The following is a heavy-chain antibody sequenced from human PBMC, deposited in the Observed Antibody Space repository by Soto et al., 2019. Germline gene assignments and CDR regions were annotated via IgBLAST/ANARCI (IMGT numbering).Heavy chain of an antibody. CDR2: ISRSGGNT. D-gene: IGHD1-26*01. Sequence: EVQLLESGGGVVQPGGSLRLSCAASGFTFSNYAMKWVRQAPGKGLEWVSDISRSGGNTYYADSVKGRFTISRDNSKTTLYLQMNSLRAEDTAVYYCAKAIEGAWEPNDYWGQGTLVTVSS. J-gene: IGHJ4*02. V-gene: IGHV3-23*01. CDR1: GFTFSNYA. CDR3: AKAIEGAWEPNDY.